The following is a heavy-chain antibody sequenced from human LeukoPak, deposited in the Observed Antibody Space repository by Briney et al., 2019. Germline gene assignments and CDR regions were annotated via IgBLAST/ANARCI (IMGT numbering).Heavy chain of an antibody. CDR1: LDTFTVYY. CDR3: ARDGGITGTNY. CDR2: TKPNIGGT. Sequence: ASLRVSSKPSLDTFTVYYIHWGRPAPGQRRGWMGWTKPNIGGTNYAQKVQGRVTMTRDTYKSTVYMELSRLRSDDTAVYYCARDGGITGTNYWGQGTLVTVSS. J-gene: IGHJ4*02. D-gene: IGHD1-20*01. V-gene: IGHV1-2*02.